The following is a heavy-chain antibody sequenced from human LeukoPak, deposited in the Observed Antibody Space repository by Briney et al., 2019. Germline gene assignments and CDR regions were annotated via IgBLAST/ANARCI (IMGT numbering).Heavy chain of an antibody. CDR3: AREFSGYDFDC. CDR2: INHSGRT. V-gene: IGHV4-34*01. Sequence: SETLSLTCAVYGGSFSGYYWSWIRQSPGKGLEWIGEINHSGRTNYNPSLKSRVTISVDTYKNQFSLKLSSVTAADTAVYYCAREFSGYDFDCWGQGTLVTVSS. J-gene: IGHJ4*02. CDR1: GGSFSGYY. D-gene: IGHD5-12*01.